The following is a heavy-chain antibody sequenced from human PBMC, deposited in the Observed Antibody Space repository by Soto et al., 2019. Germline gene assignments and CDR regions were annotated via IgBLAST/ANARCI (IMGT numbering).Heavy chain of an antibody. D-gene: IGHD3-22*01. CDR2: ISGSGGST. J-gene: IGHJ4*02. CDR1: GFTFSSYA. CDR3: AKETYYYDSSGGGFDY. Sequence: EVQLLESGGGLVQPGGSLRLSCAASGFTFSSYAMSWVRQAPGKGLEWVSAISGSGGSTYYADSVKGRFTISRDNSKNTLYLKMNSLRAEDAAVYYCAKETYYYDSSGGGFDYWGQGTLVTVSS. V-gene: IGHV3-23*01.